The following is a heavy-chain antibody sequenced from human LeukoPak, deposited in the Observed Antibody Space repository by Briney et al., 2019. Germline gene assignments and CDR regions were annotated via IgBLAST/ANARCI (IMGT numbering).Heavy chain of an antibody. CDR2: IYYSGST. D-gene: IGHD5-24*01. J-gene: IGHJ4*02. CDR1: GGSIRSSYYY. CDR3: ARWRWLQPPPGFDY. V-gene: IGHV4-61*05. Sequence: PSETLSLTCTVSGGSIRSSYYYWGWIRQPPGKGLERIGYIYYSGSTNYNPSLKSRVTISVDTSKNQFSLKLSSVTAADTAVYYCARWRWLQPPPGFDYWGQGTLVTVSS.